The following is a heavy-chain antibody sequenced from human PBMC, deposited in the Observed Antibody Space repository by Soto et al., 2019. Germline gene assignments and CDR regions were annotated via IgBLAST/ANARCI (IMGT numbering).Heavy chain of an antibody. CDR1: GYSFTSYY. J-gene: IGHJ5*02. CDR2: INPSGGST. V-gene: IGHV1-46*01. CDR3: ERVQARAAMVPPKNKWFDP. Sequence: ASVKVSCKASGYSFTSYYMYWVLQAPGQGLEWMGIINPSGGSTSYAQKFEGRVTMTRDTPTSTVYMELSSLRSEDTAVYYCERVQARAAMVPPKNKWFDPWGQGPVVTLSS. D-gene: IGHD5-18*01.